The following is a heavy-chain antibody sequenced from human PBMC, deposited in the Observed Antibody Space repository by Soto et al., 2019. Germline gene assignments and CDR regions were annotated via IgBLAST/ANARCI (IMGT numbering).Heavy chain of an antibody. CDR2: ISGSGGTT. CDR1: GLSFSSYA. CDR3: AKGARSSGWY. D-gene: IGHD6-19*01. J-gene: IGHJ4*02. V-gene: IGHV3-23*01. Sequence: GGSLRLSCAASGLSFSSYAMSWVRQAPGKGLEWVSAISGSGGTTYYADSVQGRFTISRDNSKNTLYLQMNSLRAEDTAVYYCAKGARSSGWYWGKGTLVTVSS.